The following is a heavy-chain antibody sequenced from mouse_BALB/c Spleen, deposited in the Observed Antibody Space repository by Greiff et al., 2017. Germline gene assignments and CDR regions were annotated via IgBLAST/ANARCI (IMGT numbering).Heavy chain of an antibody. V-gene: IGHV1S135*01. CDR2: IDPYYGGT. J-gene: IGHJ4*01. CDR3: ARMDDYYDMDY. Sequence: EVQLQQSGPELAKPGASVKISCKASGYSFTGYYMHWVKQSNGKGLEWIGNIDPYYGGTSYNQKFKGKATLTVDKSSSTAYMQLKSLTSEDSAVYYCARMDDYYDMDYWGQGTTVTVSS. CDR1: GYSFTGYY.